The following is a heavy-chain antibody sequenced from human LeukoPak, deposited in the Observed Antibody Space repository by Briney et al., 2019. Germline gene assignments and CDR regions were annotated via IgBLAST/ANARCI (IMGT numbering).Heavy chain of an antibody. CDR3: ARVSSIAAAGNWFDP. J-gene: IGHJ5*02. D-gene: IGHD6-13*01. CDR1: GGTFSSYA. CDR2: IIPIFGTA. Sequence: ASVKVSCKASGGTFSSYAISWVRQAPGQGLEWMGGIIPIFGTANYAQKFQGRVTITGDKSTSTAYMELSSLRSEDTAVYYCARVSSIAAAGNWFDPWGQGTLVTVSS. V-gene: IGHV1-69*06.